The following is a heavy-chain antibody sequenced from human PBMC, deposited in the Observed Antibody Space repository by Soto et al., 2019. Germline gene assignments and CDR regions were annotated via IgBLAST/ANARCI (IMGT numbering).Heavy chain of an antibody. Sequence: SETLSLTCTVSGGSISSYYWSWIRQPAGKGLEWIGRIYTSGSTNYNPSLKSRVTMSVDTSKNQFSLKLSSVTAADTAVYYCARDQKQLTNYYYYGMDVWGQGTTVTVSS. CDR2: IYTSGST. CDR1: GGSISSYY. CDR3: ARDQKQLTNYYYYGMDV. J-gene: IGHJ6*02. V-gene: IGHV4-4*07. D-gene: IGHD6-6*01.